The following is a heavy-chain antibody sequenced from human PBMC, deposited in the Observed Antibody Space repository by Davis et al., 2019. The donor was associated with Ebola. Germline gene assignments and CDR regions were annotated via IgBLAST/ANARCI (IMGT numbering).Heavy chain of an antibody. J-gene: IGHJ4*02. Sequence: ASVKVSCKASGYTFTSYGITWVRQAPGQGLEWMGWISAYLGNTNYAQKFQGRLTLTEDTSTDTAYMELSSLRSEDTAVYYCSVGGQDGGFDYWGQGTLVPVSS. V-gene: IGHV1-18*01. CDR2: ISAYLGNT. D-gene: IGHD1-26*01. CDR3: SVGGQDGGFDY. CDR1: GYTFTSYG.